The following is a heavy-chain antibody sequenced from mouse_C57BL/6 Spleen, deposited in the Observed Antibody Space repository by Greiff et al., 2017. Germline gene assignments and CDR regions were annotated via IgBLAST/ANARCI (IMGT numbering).Heavy chain of an antibody. CDR3: ANYYGSSFLWFAY. CDR2: ISYADSY. J-gene: IGHJ3*01. Sequence: DVQLQESGPGLVKPSQSLSLTCSVTGYSITSGYYWNCIRPFPGNKPEWMGYISYADSYTSNSSPKNRIYITRDTSKNQFFLKLNSVTTEDTATYYCANYYGSSFLWFAYWGQGTLVTVSA. D-gene: IGHD1-1*01. CDR1: GYSITSGYY. V-gene: IGHV3-6*01.